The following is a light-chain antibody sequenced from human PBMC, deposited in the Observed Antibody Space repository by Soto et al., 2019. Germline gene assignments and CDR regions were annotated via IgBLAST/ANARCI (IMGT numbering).Light chain of an antibody. Sequence: QMTQSPSSLSASVGDRVTITCRASQSISNYLNWYQQKPGKAPKLLIYGASNLQSGVPSRFSGSGSGTDFTLTISSLQPEDFATYYCQQSYSTTRTFGQGTKVEIK. CDR3: QQSYSTTRT. V-gene: IGKV1-39*01. CDR1: QSISNY. J-gene: IGKJ1*01. CDR2: GAS.